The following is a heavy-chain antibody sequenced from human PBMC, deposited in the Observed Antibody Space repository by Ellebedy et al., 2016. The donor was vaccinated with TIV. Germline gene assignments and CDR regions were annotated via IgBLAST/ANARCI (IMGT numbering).Heavy chain of an antibody. J-gene: IGHJ6*02. V-gene: IGHV3-21*01. CDR2: ISSGSTYI. D-gene: IGHD2-2*02. CDR3: ARGACSSTDCYSSGYYYYAMDV. CDR1: GFTLSSYT. Sequence: GESLKISCAASGFTLSSYTMNWVRQAPGKGLEWVSSISSGSTYIYYEDSVKGRFTISRDNAKNSLYLQMGSLRVEDTAAYYCARGACSSTDCYSSGYYYYAMDVWGQGATVTVSS.